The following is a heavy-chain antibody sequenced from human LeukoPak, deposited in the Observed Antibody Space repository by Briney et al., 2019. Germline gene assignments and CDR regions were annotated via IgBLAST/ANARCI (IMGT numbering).Heavy chain of an antibody. CDR2: INHSGST. CDR1: GGSFSGYY. Sequence: SETLSLTCAVYGGSFSGYYWSWIRQPPGKGLEWIGEINHSGSTNYNPSLKSRVTISVDTSKNQFSLKLSSVTAADTAVYYCQTVAGRPYYFDYWGQGTLVTVSS. V-gene: IGHV4-34*01. J-gene: IGHJ4*02. CDR3: QTVAGRPYYFDY. D-gene: IGHD6-19*01.